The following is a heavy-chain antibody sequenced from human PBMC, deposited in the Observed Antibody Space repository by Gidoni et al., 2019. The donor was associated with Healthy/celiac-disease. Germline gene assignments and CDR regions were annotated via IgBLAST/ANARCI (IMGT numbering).Heavy chain of an antibody. Sequence: QVQLVQSGAEVKKPGSSVKVSCKASGGTFSSYAISWVRQAPGQGLEWMGGIIPIFGKANYAQKFQGRVTITADESTSTAYMELSSLRSEDTAVYYCARVGRTHNPAERGTLDYWGQGTLVTVSS. CDR2: IIPIFGKA. CDR3: ARVGRTHNPAERGTLDY. J-gene: IGHJ4*02. D-gene: IGHD7-27*01. CDR1: GGTFSSYA. V-gene: IGHV1-69*01.